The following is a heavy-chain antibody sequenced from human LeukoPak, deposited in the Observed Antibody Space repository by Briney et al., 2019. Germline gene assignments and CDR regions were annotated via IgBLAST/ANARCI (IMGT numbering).Heavy chain of an antibody. V-gene: IGHV3-33*01. CDR1: GFTFSSYG. CDR3: ARDYASGSYPIGY. D-gene: IGHD3-16*01. Sequence: PGGSLRLSCAASGFTFSSYGMHWVRQAPGKGLEWVAVIWYDGSNKNYADSVKGRFTISRDNSKNTLYLQMSSLRDGDTSVYFCARDYASGSYPIGYWGQGTLVTVSS. J-gene: IGHJ4*02. CDR2: IWYDGSNK.